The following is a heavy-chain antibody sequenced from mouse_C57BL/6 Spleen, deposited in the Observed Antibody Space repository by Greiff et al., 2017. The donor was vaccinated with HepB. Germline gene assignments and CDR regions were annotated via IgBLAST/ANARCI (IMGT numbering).Heavy chain of an antibody. Sequence: VQLQQPGAELVKPGASVKLSCKASGYTFTSYWMHWVKQRPGQGLEWIGMINPNSGSTNYNEKFKSKATLTVDKSSSTAYMQLSSLTSEDSAVYYCARSDDYYGYAMDYWGQGTSVTVSS. D-gene: IGHD1-1*01. CDR1: GYTFTSYW. CDR2: INPNSGST. CDR3: ARSDDYYGYAMDY. V-gene: IGHV1-64*01. J-gene: IGHJ4*01.